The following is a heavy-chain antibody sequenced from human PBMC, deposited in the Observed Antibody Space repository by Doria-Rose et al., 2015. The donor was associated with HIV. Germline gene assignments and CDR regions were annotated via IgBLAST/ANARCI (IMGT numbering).Heavy chain of an antibody. Sequence: QITLKESGPVLVKPTETLTLTCTVSGVSLSSPGMGVSWIRQPPGKALEWLANIFSDDERSYKTSLESRLTISRYTSKSQVVLTMTYMDPVDTATYYCARIKSSRWYHKYYFDFGDQGTLVIVSA. CDR2: IFSDDER. J-gene: IGHJ4*02. CDR1: GVSLSSPGMG. V-gene: IGHV2-26*01. D-gene: IGHD6-13*01. CDR3: ARIKSSRWYHKYYFDF.